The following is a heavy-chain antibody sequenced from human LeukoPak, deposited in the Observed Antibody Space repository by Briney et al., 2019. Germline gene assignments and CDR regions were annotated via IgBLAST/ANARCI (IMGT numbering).Heavy chain of an antibody. CDR2: ISSSSSYI. D-gene: IGHD4-23*01. J-gene: IGHJ4*02. Sequence: GGSLRLSCAASGFTFSSYSMNWVRQAPGKGLEWVSSISSSSSYIYYADSVKGRFTISRDNAKNSLYLQMNSLRAEDTAVYYCARVGYGANSGVDYWGQGTLVTVSS. CDR1: GFTFSSYS. V-gene: IGHV3-21*01. CDR3: ARVGYGANSGVDY.